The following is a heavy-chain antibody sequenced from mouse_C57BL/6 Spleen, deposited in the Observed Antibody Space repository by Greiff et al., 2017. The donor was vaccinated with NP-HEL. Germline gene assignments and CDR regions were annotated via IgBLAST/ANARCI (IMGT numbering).Heavy chain of an antibody. V-gene: IGHV1-22*01. J-gene: IGHJ3*01. Sequence: VQLQQSGPELVKPGASVKMSCKASGYTFTDYNMHWVKQSHGKSLEWIGYINPNNGGTSYNQKFKGKATLTVNKSSSTAYMELRSLTSEDSAVYYCARSYYGSSLFAYWGQGTLVTVSA. D-gene: IGHD1-1*01. CDR2: INPNNGGT. CDR3: ARSYYGSSLFAY. CDR1: GYTFTDYN.